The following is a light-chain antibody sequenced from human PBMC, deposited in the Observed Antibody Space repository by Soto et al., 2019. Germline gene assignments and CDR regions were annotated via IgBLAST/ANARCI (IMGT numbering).Light chain of an antibody. Sequence: QPVLTQSPSASSSLGASVKLTCTLSSGHSSYAIAWHQQQPEKGPRYLMKLNSDGSHSKGDGIPDRFSASSSWAVRYLTISSLQSEDEADYYCQTWGTGIQVFGGGTKLTVL. CDR2: LNSDGSH. J-gene: IGLJ3*02. CDR3: QTWGTGIQV. V-gene: IGLV4-69*01. CDR1: SGHSSYA.